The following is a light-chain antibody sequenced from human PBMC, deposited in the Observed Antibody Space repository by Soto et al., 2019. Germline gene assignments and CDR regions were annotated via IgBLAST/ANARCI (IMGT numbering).Light chain of an antibody. Sequence: EIVMTQSPATLSVSPGERATLSCRASQRVSRNLAWYQQKPGQAPRLLIYDASTRATGIPDRFSGSGSETEFTLTISSLQSEDYAIYYCQQYNKWPPLTFGQGTRLEIK. CDR1: QRVSRN. J-gene: IGKJ5*01. CDR2: DAS. V-gene: IGKV3-15*01. CDR3: QQYNKWPPLT.